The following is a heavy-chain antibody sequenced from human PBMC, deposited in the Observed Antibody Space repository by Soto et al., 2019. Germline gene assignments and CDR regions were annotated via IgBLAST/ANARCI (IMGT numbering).Heavy chain of an antibody. CDR2: ISYDGSNK. CDR1: GFTFSSYG. J-gene: IGHJ4*02. CDR3: AKDLYIAVTGGTICDY. V-gene: IGHV3-30*18. Sequence: GGSLRLSCAASGFTFSSYGMHWVRQAPGKGLEWVAVISYDGSNKYYADSVKGRFTISRDNSKNTLYLQMNSLRAEDTAVYYCAKDLYIAVTGGTICDYRGQGTLVAVSS. D-gene: IGHD6-19*01.